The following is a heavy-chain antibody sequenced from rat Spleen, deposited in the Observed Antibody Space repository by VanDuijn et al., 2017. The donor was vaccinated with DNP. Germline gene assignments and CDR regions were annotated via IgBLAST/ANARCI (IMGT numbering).Heavy chain of an antibody. D-gene: IGHD1-7*01. CDR2: ISPSGGST. J-gene: IGHJ2*01. CDR1: GFSFSNYG. V-gene: IGHV5-19*01. CDR3: ATEDYGSGVGFDY. Sequence: EVQLVESGGGLVQPGRSLKLSCAASGFSFSNYGMDWIRQAATKGLEWVASISPSGGSTYYRNSVKGRFTISSANAKSTLYLQMDSLRSEDTATYYCATEDYGSGVGFDYWGQGVMVTVSS.